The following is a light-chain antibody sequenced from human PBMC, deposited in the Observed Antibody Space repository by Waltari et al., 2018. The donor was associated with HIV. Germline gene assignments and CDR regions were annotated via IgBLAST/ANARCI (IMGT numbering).Light chain of an antibody. Sequence: ELVLTQSPGTLSLSPGARAPLSCRASQSVSSSYLAWYQQKPGQAPRLLIYGASSRATGIPDRFSGSGSGTDFTLTISRLEPEDFAVYYCQQYGSSPLTFGGGTKVEIK. CDR1: QSVSSSY. CDR2: GAS. CDR3: QQYGSSPLT. J-gene: IGKJ4*01. V-gene: IGKV3-20*01.